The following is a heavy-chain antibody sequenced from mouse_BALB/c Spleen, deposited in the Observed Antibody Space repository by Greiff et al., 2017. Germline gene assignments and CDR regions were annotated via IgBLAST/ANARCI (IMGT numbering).Heavy chain of an antibody. J-gene: IGHJ2*01. CDR2: IYPYNGGT. CDR3: ARRYGNYYFDY. V-gene: IGHV1S29*02. Sequence: VQLQQSGAELVRPGVSVKISCKASGYTFTDYNMHWVKQSHGKSLEWIGYIYPYNGGTGYNQKFKSKATLTVDNSSSTAYMELRSLTSEDSAVYYCARRYGNYYFDYWGQGTTLTVSS. D-gene: IGHD2-10*02. CDR1: GYTFTDYN.